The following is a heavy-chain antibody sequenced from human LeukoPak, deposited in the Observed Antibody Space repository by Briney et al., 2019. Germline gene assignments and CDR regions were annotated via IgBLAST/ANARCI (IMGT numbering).Heavy chain of an antibody. D-gene: IGHD2-8*01. Sequence: GGSLRLSCAASGFTFSGSAMHWVRQAFGKGLEWVGRIRSKANSYATAYAASVKGRFTISRDDSKNTAYLQMNSLKTEDTAVYYCTRQCTNGVCYTGDYWGQGTLVTVSS. V-gene: IGHV3-73*01. J-gene: IGHJ4*02. CDR3: TRQCTNGVCYTGDY. CDR2: IRSKANSYAT. CDR1: GFTFSGSA.